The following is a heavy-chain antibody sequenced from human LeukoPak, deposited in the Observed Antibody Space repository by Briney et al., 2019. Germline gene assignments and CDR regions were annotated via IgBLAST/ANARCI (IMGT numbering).Heavy chain of an antibody. V-gene: IGHV4-59*01. CDR1: GVSLSSYY. CDR2: IYYSGCT. CDR3: ARVQRDMLTGYLPFDI. Sequence: PSETLSLTCTVSGVSLSSYYWSWIRQPPRKGLAWIGYIYYSGCTNYNPSLKSRVTIAVVTSKNQISLKLSSVTAADTAVYYCARVQRDMLTGYLPFDIWGQGTMVTVSS. D-gene: IGHD3-9*01. J-gene: IGHJ3*02.